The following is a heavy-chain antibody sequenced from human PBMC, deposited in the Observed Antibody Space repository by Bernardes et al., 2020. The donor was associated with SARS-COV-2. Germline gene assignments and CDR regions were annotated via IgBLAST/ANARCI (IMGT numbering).Heavy chain of an antibody. CDR3: ARAVSALYYYMDV. Sequence: SETLSLTCTVSGGSISSSSYYWSWIRQPPGKGLEWIGYIYYSGSTNYNPSLKSRVTISVDTSKNQFSLKLSSVTAADTAVYYCARAVSALYYYMDVWGKGTTVTVSS. CDR2: IYYSGST. D-gene: IGHD6-19*01. V-gene: IGHV4-61*01. J-gene: IGHJ6*03. CDR1: GGSISSSSYY.